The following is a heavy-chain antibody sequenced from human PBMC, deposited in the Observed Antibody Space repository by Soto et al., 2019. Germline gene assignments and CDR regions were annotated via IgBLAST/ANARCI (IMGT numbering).Heavy chain of an antibody. V-gene: IGHV3-33*01. D-gene: IGHD3-3*01. Sequence: PGGSLRLSCASSGCTFSSYGMHWVRQAPGKGLEWVAVIWYDGSNKYYADSVKGRFAISRDNSKNTLYLQMNSLRAEDTAVYYCARDNSLLRFLEWLSPVGAFDIWGQGTMVTVSS. CDR1: GCTFSSYG. CDR3: ARDNSLLRFLEWLSPVGAFDI. CDR2: IWYDGSNK. J-gene: IGHJ3*02.